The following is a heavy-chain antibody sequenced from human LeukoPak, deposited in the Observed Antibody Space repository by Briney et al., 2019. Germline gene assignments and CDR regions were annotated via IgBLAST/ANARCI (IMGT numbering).Heavy chain of an antibody. V-gene: IGHV1-18*01. D-gene: IGHD2-2*02. J-gene: IGHJ6*03. CDR2: ISAYNGNT. CDR3: ARLGGRYCSSTSCYRGYYYYYMDV. Sequence: GASVKVSCKASGYTFTSYGISWVRQAPGQGLEWMGWISAYNGNTNYAQKLQGRVTMTTDTSTSTAYMELRSLRSDDTAVYYCARLGGRYCSSTSCYRGYYYYYMDVWGKGTTVTVSS. CDR1: GYTFTSYG.